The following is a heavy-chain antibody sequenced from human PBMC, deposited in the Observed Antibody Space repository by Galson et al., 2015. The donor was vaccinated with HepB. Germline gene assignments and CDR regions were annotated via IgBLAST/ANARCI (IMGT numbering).Heavy chain of an antibody. CDR1: GGTFSSYA. CDR2: IIPIFGTA. Sequence: CKASGGTFSSYAISWVRQAPGQGLEWMGGIIPIFGTANYAQKFQGRVTITADESTSTAYMELSSLRSEDTAVYYCARKGHDYSNYGEIYYYYGMDVWGQGTTVTVSS. J-gene: IGHJ6*02. D-gene: IGHD4-11*01. CDR3: ARKGHDYSNYGEIYYYYGMDV. V-gene: IGHV1-69*01.